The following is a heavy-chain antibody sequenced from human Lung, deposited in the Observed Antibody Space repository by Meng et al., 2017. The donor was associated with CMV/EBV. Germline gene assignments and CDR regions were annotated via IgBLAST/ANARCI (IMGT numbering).Heavy chain of an antibody. Sequence: SXAASGFTFSSHWMTWVRQAPGKGLEWVANINQDGSQKNYVDSVKGRFTISRDNAKNSLFLQMNSLRAEDTAVYYCARVAAAGRGMDVSGQGPTVTVSS. CDR3: ARVAAAGRGMDV. CDR1: GFTFSSHW. D-gene: IGHD6-13*01. J-gene: IGHJ6*02. CDR2: INQDGSQK. V-gene: IGHV3-7*04.